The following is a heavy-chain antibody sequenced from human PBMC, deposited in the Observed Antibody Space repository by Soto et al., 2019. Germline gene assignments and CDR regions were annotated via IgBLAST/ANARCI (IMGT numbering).Heavy chain of an antibody. J-gene: IGHJ6*02. D-gene: IGHD1-1*01. CDR2: IIPIFGTA. V-gene: IGHV1-69*13. CDR3: ARDLRVVQLERRGYYYYGMDV. Sequence: SVKVSCNASGGTFSSHAISWVRQAPGQGLEWMGGIIPIFGTADYAQKFQGRVTITADESTSTAYMELSSLRSEDTAVYYCARDLRVVQLERRGYYYYGMDVWGQGTTVTVSS. CDR1: GGTFSSHA.